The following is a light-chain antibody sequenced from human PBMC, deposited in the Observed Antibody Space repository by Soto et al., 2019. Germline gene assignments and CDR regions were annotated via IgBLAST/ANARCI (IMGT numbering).Light chain of an antibody. CDR3: QQYNTFSIA. CDR1: QSISSW. Sequence: VQMVNSPSALGASFGVSVTIVCRASQSISSWLAWYQQKPGRAPKLLIYDSSSLESGVPSRFSGSGSGTDFTLTISGLQPDDFATYYCQQYNTFSIAFGQGTRLEIK. CDR2: DSS. J-gene: IGKJ5*01. V-gene: IGKV1-5*02.